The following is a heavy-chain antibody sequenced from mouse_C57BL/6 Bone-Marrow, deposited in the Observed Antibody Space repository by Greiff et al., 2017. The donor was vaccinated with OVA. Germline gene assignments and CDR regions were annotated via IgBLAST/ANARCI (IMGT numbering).Heavy chain of an antibody. D-gene: IGHD2-3*01. Sequence: VQLQQSGAELARPGASVTLSCKASGYTFTSYGISWVKQRPGQGLEWIGEIYPRSGNTYYNEKFKGKATLTADKSSSTAYMELRSLTSEDSAVYFCARSDGYYGFAYWGQGTLVTVSA. CDR1: GYTFTSYG. CDR3: ARSDGYYGFAY. V-gene: IGHV1-81*01. J-gene: IGHJ3*01. CDR2: IYPRSGNT.